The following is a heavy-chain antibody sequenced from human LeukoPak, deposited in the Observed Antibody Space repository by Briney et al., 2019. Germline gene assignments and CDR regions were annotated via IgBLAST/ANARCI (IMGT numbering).Heavy chain of an antibody. V-gene: IGHV3-23*01. CDR1: GFTFSSYA. CDR2: ISGSGGST. CDR3: AKDGDYYDSSGLVDYMDV. J-gene: IGHJ6*03. D-gene: IGHD3-22*01. Sequence: GGSLRLSCAASGFTFSSYAMSWVRQAPGKGLEWVSAISGSGGSTYYADSVKGRFTISRDNSKNTLYLQMNSLRAEDTAVYYCAKDGDYYDSSGLVDYMDVWGKGTTVTVSS.